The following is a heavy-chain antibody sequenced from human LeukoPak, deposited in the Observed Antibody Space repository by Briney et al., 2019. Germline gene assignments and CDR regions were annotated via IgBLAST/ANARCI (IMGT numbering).Heavy chain of an antibody. V-gene: IGHV4-59*01. CDR3: ARIIWFGEGNWFDP. Sequence: SETLSLTCTVSGGSISSYYWSWIRQPPGKGLEWIGYIYYSGSTNYNPSLKSRVTISVDTSKNQFSLKLSSVTAADTAVYYCARIIWFGEGNWFDPWGQGTLVTVSS. CDR2: IYYSGST. CDR1: GGSISSYY. J-gene: IGHJ5*02. D-gene: IGHD3-10*01.